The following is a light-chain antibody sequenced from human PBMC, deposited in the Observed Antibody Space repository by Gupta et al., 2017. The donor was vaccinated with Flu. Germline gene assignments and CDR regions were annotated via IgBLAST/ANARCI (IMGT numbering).Light chain of an antibody. V-gene: IGKV1-33*01. J-gene: IGKJ3*01. Sequence: DIQMTQSPTSLSASVGDRVAITRQANEDISNYLNWYQQKPGKAPKLLIYETSTLETGVPSRFSGNGYGLEFTLTINNRQAEDTASYFCQQLDDCPHISFGHGTKVDV. CDR2: ETS. CDR3: QQLDDCPHIS. CDR1: EDISNY.